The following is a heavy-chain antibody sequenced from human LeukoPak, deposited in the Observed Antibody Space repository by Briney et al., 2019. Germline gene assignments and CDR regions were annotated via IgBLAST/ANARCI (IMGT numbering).Heavy chain of an antibody. CDR1: GFTFSSYW. Sequence: PGESLRLSCAVSGFTFSSYWMSWVRQAPGKGLEWGANINQDGSEKSYVDSVKGRFTISRDNATNSLYLQMNSLRADDTAVYYCARDESIFGVVIIGLFDYWGQGTLVTVSS. D-gene: IGHD3-3*01. CDR3: ARDESIFGVVIIGLFDY. CDR2: INQDGSEK. V-gene: IGHV3-7*01. J-gene: IGHJ4*02.